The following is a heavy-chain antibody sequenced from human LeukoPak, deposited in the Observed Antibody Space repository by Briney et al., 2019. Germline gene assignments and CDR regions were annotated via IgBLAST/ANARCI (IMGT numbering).Heavy chain of an antibody. CDR1: GFTFSSYG. CDR2: IANDGRDK. J-gene: IGHJ4*02. CDR3: AKDLARSAAAYYFDS. V-gene: IGHV3-30*18. Sequence: GGSLRLSCAASGFTFSSYGMHWVRQAPGKGLEWVAVIANDGRDKKYADSVKGRFTISRDNAKDSLFLQMNSLRAEDTAVYYCAKDLARSAAAYYFDSWSQGTLVTVSS. D-gene: IGHD6-13*01.